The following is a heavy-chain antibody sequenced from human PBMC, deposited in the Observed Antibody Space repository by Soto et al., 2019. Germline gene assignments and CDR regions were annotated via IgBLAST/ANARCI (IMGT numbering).Heavy chain of an antibody. V-gene: IGHV1-69*12. CDR2: IIPIFGTA. CDR3: ASHPPISGGGSTRGHYDYYSGMDV. Sequence: QVQLVQSGAELKKPGSSVKVSCKASGGTFSSYAISWVRQAPGQGLKWMGGIIPIFGTADYAQKFQGRVTITADESTSTAYLELSRLRSEDTAVYYCASHPPISGGGSTRGHYDYYSGMDVWGQGTTVTVS. D-gene: IGHD2-15*01. J-gene: IGHJ6*02. CDR1: GGTFSSYA.